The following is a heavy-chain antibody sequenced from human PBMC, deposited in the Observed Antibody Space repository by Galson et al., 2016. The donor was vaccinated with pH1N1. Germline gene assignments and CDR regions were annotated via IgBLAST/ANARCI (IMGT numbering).Heavy chain of an antibody. Sequence: LSLTCTVSGGSISSYYWSWIRLPAGKGLEWIGHIYSSGSTNYNPSLKSRVTMSVDTSKNQFSLKLSSVTAADTAVYYCARIESFGELGNWFAPWGQGTLVTVSS. J-gene: IGHJ5*02. CDR1: GGSISSYY. CDR2: IYSSGST. CDR3: ARIESFGELGNWFAP. D-gene: IGHD3-10*01. V-gene: IGHV4-4*07.